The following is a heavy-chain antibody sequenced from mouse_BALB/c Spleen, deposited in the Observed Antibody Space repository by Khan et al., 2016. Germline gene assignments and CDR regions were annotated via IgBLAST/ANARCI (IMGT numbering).Heavy chain of an antibody. CDR1: GYTFTSYD. CDR3: AREFVY. CDR2: IYPGDGTT. Sequence: QVRLQQSGPELVKPGTLVKIFCKASGYTFTSYDINWVKQRPGQGLEWIGWIYPGDGTTKDNEKFKGKATLTADKFSRTAYMQLSILPSETSAVDLCAREFVYWGQGTLFTVSA. V-gene: IGHV1S56*01. J-gene: IGHJ3*01.